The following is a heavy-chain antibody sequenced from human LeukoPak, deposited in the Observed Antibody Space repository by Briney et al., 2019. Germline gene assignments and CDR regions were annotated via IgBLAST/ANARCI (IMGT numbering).Heavy chain of an antibody. V-gene: IGHV3-74*03. CDR1: GFTFSNYW. CDR3: ARDRWELLSNSYHYCGLDV. Sequence: GGSLRLSCAASGFTFSNYWIHWVRQAPGKGLVWVSRIDNAGSITTYADSVKGRFTISRDNAENTLYLQMNSLRVEDTAVYYCARDRWELLSNSYHYCGLDVWGQGTTVTVSS. CDR2: IDNAGSIT. D-gene: IGHD2-15*01. J-gene: IGHJ6*02.